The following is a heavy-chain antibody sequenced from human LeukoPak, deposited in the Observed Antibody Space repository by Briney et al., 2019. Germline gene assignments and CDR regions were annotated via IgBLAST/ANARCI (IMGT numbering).Heavy chain of an antibody. Sequence: HPGGSLRLSCAASGFTFSSYSMNWVRQAPGKGLEWVSYISTSGRAIFYADSVKGRFTISRDNAENSLFLQMNSLRDEDTAVYYCARVPLYDRSGYYFDYWGLGTLVTVSS. V-gene: IGHV3-48*02. CDR1: GFTFSSYS. J-gene: IGHJ4*02. CDR2: ISTSGRAI. CDR3: ARVPLYDRSGYYFDY. D-gene: IGHD3-22*01.